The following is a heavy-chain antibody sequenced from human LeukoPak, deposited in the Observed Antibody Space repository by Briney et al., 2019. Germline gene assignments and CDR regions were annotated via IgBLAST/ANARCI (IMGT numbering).Heavy chain of an antibody. CDR3: ASNYYDSSGYGWFDP. CDR1: GFTFSSYA. CDR2: ISYDGSNK. Sequence: GGSLRPSCAASGFTFSSYAMHWVRQAPGKGLEWVAVISYDGSNKYYADSVKGRFTISRDNSKNTLYLQMNSLRAEDTAVYYCASNYYDSSGYGWFDPWGQGTLVTVSS. J-gene: IGHJ5*02. V-gene: IGHV3-30-3*01. D-gene: IGHD3-22*01.